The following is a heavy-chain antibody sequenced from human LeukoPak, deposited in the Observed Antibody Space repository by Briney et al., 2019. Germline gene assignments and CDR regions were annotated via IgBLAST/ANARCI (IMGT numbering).Heavy chain of an antibody. CDR2: MWYDGSRD. V-gene: IGHV3-33*01. J-gene: IGHJ4*02. D-gene: IGHD1-26*01. CDR3: ARDLSFGSLDF. Sequence: PGGSLRLSCAATGFILSTHGMHWVRQARGKGMEWVAGMWYDGSRDDYADSVKGRFTISRDMSKNTLNLQMNSLRVEDTAMFYCARDLSFGSLDFRGQGTLVTVSS. CDR1: GFILSTHG.